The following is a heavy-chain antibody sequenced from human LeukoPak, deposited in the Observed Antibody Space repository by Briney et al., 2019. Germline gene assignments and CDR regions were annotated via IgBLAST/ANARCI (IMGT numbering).Heavy chain of an antibody. Sequence: SETLSLTCTVSGGSISSYYWSWIRQPAGKGLEWIGRIYTSGSTNYNPSLKSRVTMSVDTSKNQFSLKLSSVTAADTAVYYCAMEDAQAAAGTRYYYYYMDVWGKGTTVTVSS. CDR2: IYTSGST. V-gene: IGHV4-4*07. J-gene: IGHJ6*03. D-gene: IGHD6-13*01. CDR1: GGSISSYY. CDR3: AMEDAQAAAGTRYYYYYMDV.